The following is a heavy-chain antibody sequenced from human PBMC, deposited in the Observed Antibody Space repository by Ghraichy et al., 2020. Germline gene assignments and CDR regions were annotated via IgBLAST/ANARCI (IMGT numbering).Heavy chain of an antibody. CDR2: IYSGGST. D-gene: IGHD5-24*01. CDR1: GFTVSSNY. CDR3: ARVLGRWTPIDY. V-gene: IGHV3-66*02. Sequence: GGSLRLSCAASGFTVSSNYMSWVRQAPGKGLEWVSVIYSGGSTYYADSVKGRFTISRDNSKNTLYLQMNSLRAEDTAVYYCARVLGRWTPIDYWGQGTLVTVSS. J-gene: IGHJ4*02.